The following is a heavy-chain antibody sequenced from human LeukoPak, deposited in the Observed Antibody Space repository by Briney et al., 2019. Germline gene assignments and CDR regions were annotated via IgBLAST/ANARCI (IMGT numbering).Heavy chain of an antibody. CDR2: IKQDESEK. D-gene: IGHD6-19*01. Sequence: GGSLRLSCAASGFTFSHYWMSWVRQAPGKGLEWVANIKQDESEKYFVDSVKGRFTISRDNAKNSLYLQMNSLRAEDTAVYYCARMAVADWFDPWGQGTLVTVSS. J-gene: IGHJ5*02. CDR3: ARMAVADWFDP. V-gene: IGHV3-7*01. CDR1: GFTFSHYW.